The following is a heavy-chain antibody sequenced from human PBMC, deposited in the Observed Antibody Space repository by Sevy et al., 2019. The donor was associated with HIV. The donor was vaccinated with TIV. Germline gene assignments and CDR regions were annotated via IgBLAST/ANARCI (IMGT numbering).Heavy chain of an antibody. CDR2: ISAYNGNT. CDR3: ARDFTGYCSSTSCPTTPFDY. D-gene: IGHD2-2*01. CDR1: GYTFTSYG. J-gene: IGHJ4*02. V-gene: IGHV1-18*01. Sequence: ASVKVSCKASGYTFTSYGISWVRQAPGQGLELMGWISAYNGNTNYAQKLQGRVTMTTDTSTSTAYMELRSLRSDDTAVYYCARDFTGYCSSTSCPTTPFDYWGQGTLVTVSS.